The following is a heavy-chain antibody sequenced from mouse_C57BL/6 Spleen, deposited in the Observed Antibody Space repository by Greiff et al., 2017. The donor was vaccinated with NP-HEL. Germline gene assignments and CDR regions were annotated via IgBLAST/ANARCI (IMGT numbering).Heavy chain of an antibody. CDR1: GYAFSSYW. Sequence: QVQLKESGAELVKPGASVKISCKASGYAFSSYWMNWVKQRPGKGLEWIGQIYPGDGDTNYNGKFKGKATLTADKSSSTAYMQLSSLTSEDSAVYFCARRGYGNSAWFAYWGQGTLVTVSA. V-gene: IGHV1-80*01. D-gene: IGHD2-1*01. CDR2: IYPGDGDT. CDR3: ARRGYGNSAWFAY. J-gene: IGHJ3*01.